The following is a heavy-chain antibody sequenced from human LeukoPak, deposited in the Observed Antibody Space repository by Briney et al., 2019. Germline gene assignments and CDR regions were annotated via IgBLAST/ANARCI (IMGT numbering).Heavy chain of an antibody. CDR1: GFSFSTYN. V-gene: IGHV3-30-3*01. CDR2: ISYDGSNK. J-gene: IGHJ4*02. CDR3: ARTTPPHHDGPGSYDLCY. D-gene: IGHD3-10*01. Sequence: PGRSLTLTCAVSGFSFSTYNMHCGRQGPGKGLEWVAVISYDGSNKYYADSVKGRFTISRDNSKNTLYLQMSSLSAEDTAVYYCARTTPPHHDGPGSYDLCYWGQGTLVTVPS.